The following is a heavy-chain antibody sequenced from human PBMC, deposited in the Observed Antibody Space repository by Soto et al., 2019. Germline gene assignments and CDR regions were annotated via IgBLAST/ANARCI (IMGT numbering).Heavy chain of an antibody. CDR1: GGEFSIYY. J-gene: IGHJ6*02. D-gene: IGHD6-19*01. CDR2: INHSGST. V-gene: IGHV4-34*01. CDR3: ARGRRGSGWTLRNYYYGMDV. Sequence: SETLSLTCAVYGGEFSIYYWGWTWVWQRPWKGLEWIGEINHSGSTNYNPSLKSRVTISVDTSKQQFSLNLRSVTAADTAVYYCARGRRGSGWTLRNYYYGMDVWGQGTTVTVS.